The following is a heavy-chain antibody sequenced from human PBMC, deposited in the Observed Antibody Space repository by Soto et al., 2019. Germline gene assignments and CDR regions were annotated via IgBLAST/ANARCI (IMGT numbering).Heavy chain of an antibody. Sequence: QVQLVQSGTEVKKPGSSVNVSCKASGGTFSRYAISWVRQAPGQGLEWMGGIIPIFHTTIYAQKFQGRVTITADESTTTAYMELRSLRSEDTAVYYCARGYCSGDSCSHYFDYWGQGTLVTVSS. CDR1: GGTFSRYA. CDR2: IIPIFHTT. CDR3: ARGYCSGDSCSHYFDY. D-gene: IGHD2-15*01. J-gene: IGHJ4*02. V-gene: IGHV1-69*01.